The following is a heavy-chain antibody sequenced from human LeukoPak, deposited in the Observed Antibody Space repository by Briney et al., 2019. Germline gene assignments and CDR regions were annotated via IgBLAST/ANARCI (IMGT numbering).Heavy chain of an antibody. Sequence: PGESLRLSCVGSGFTFSNYAMNWVRQAPGKGLEWDSSITKSSAYIYYADSVKGRFTISRDNAKNSLHLHMNSLRADDTAVYYCSRNDDPTFDLWGQGTLVAVSS. CDR1: GFTFSNYA. CDR2: ITKSSAYI. V-gene: IGHV3-21*01. CDR3: SRNDDPTFDL. J-gene: IGHJ4*02. D-gene: IGHD1-1*01.